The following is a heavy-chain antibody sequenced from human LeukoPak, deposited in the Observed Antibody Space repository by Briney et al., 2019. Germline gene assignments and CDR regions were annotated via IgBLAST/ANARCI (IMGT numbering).Heavy chain of an antibody. V-gene: IGHV1-46*01. Sequence: ASVKVSYKASGYTFTSYYMHWVRQAPGQGLEWMGIINPSGGSTSYAQKFQGRVTMTRDTSTSTVYMELSSLRSEDTAVYYCARDRYYYGSGSYVGYWGQGTLVTVSS. J-gene: IGHJ4*02. CDR3: ARDRYYYGSGSYVGY. CDR2: INPSGGST. D-gene: IGHD3-10*01. CDR1: GYTFTSYY.